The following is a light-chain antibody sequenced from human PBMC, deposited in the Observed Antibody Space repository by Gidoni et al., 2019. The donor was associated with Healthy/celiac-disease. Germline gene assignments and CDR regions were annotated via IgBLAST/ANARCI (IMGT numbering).Light chain of an antibody. CDR2: DAS. CDR3: QQRSNWPPVT. J-gene: IGKJ5*01. CDR1: QSVSSY. Sequence: EIVLTQSPATLSLSPGERATLSCRASQSVSSYLAWYQQKPGQAPRLLIYDASNRATGIPARFRGSGSGTDFPLTISSLEPEDFAVYYCQQRSNWPPVTFGQGTRLEIK. V-gene: IGKV3-11*01.